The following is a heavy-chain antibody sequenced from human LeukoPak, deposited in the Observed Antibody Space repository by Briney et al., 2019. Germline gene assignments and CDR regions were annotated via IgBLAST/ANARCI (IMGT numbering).Heavy chain of an antibody. D-gene: IGHD4-11*01. CDR2: IYYSGRT. V-gene: IGHV4-39*01. J-gene: IGHJ4*02. CDR3: ARQKPSTFRQYGRGRPLDS. Sequence: PSETLSLTCTVSGRPISSSSYYWGGIRPPPGKGLEGIGSIYYSGRTYYHPSLKSRVTISVDTSKNQFSLKLSSVTAADTAVYYCARQKPSTFRQYGRGRPLDSWGQGTLVTVSS. CDR1: GRPISSSSYY.